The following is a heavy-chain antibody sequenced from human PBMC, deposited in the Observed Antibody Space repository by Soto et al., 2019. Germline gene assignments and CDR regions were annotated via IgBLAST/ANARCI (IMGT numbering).Heavy chain of an antibody. CDR2: INPSGGHT. CDR3: ARGGHVVVVTAAFDY. Sequence: QVQLMQSGAEVKKPGASVKVSCKASGNTFTNYYIHWVRQAPGQGLEWMGTINPSGGHTTYAQKFLGRVTMTRDTYTSPLYMELTSLTSADTAVYYCARGGHVVVVTAAFDYWGQGTQVTVSS. CDR1: GNTFTNYY. V-gene: IGHV1-46*01. J-gene: IGHJ4*02. D-gene: IGHD2-21*02.